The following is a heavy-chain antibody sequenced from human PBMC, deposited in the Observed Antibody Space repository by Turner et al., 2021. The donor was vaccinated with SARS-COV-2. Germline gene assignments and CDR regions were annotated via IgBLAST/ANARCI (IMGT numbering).Heavy chain of an antibody. V-gene: IGHV3-30*04. CDR3: ARSDGYKGVPGW. J-gene: IGHJ4*02. CDR1: GFTFSSYA. Sequence: QVQLVESGGGVVQPGRSLRLSCAASGFTFSSYAMHWVRHAPGKGLEWVAVISYDGNNKYYADSVKGRFTISRDNSKNTLYLQMNSLRAEDTAVYYCARSDGYKGVPGWWGQGTLVTVSS. CDR2: ISYDGNNK. D-gene: IGHD5-12*01.